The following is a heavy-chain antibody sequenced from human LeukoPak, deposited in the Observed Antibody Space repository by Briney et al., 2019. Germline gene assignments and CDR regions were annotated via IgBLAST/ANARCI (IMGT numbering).Heavy chain of an antibody. CDR3: AREDTGYNWNDGGY. V-gene: IGHV3-48*04. Sequence: GGSLRLSCATSGFTFSNYGIHWVRQAPGKGLEWVSYISSSGSTIYYADSVKGRFTISRDNAKNSLYLQMNSLRAEDTAVYYCAREDTGYNWNDGGYWGQGTLVTVSS. D-gene: IGHD1-1*01. CDR1: GFTFSNYG. J-gene: IGHJ4*02. CDR2: ISSSGSTI.